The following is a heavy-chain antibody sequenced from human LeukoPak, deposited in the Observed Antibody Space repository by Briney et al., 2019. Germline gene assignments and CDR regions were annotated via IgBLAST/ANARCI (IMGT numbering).Heavy chain of an antibody. CDR2: INHSGST. Sequence: PSETLSLTCAVYGGSFSGYYWSRIRQPPGKGLEWIGEINHSGSTNYNPSLKSRVTISVDTSKNQFSLKLSSVTAADTAVYYCARAITYYDILTGYSNWFDPWGQGTLVTVSS. CDR1: GGSFSGYY. J-gene: IGHJ5*02. V-gene: IGHV4-34*01. D-gene: IGHD3-9*01. CDR3: ARAITYYDILTGYSNWFDP.